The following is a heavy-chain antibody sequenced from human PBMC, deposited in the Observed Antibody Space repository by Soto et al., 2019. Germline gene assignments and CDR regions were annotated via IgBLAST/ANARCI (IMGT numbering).Heavy chain of an antibody. V-gene: IGHV4-39*07. D-gene: IGHD2-15*01. J-gene: IGHJ4*02. CDR3: ARGYCSGGNCYRFNFDN. Sequence: SETLSLTCTVSGGSISSSSYYWGWIRQPPGKGLEWIGSIYYSGSTNYNPSLKSRVAISVDTSKNQFSLKLSSVTAADTAVYYCARGYCSGGNCYRFNFDNWGQGTLVTVSS. CDR1: GGSISSSSYY. CDR2: IYYSGST.